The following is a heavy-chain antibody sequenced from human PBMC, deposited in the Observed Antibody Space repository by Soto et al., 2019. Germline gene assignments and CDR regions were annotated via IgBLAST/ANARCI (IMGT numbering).Heavy chain of an antibody. CDR3: ARDGVVGATKPYYYYGMDV. V-gene: IGHV1-46*01. Sequence: GASVKVSCKASGYTFTSYYMHWVQQAPGQGLEWMGIINPSGGSTSYAQKFQGRVTMTRDTSTSTVYMELSSLRSEDTAVYYCARDGVVGATKPYYYYGMDVWGQGTTVTVSS. J-gene: IGHJ6*02. CDR1: GYTFTSYY. D-gene: IGHD1-26*01. CDR2: INPSGGST.